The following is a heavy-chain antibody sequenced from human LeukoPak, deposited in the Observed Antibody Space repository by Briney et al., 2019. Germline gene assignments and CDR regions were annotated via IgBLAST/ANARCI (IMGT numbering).Heavy chain of an antibody. J-gene: IGHJ4*02. Sequence: PGASLQISCKGSGSIFTSYWIGWVRPLPGKGLEWMGIIYPGDSDTRYSPSFQGQVTISADKSISTAYLQWSSLKASDTAMYYCARLNGAYSGYGPVDYWGQGTLVTVSS. D-gene: IGHD5-12*01. CDR1: GSIFTSYW. V-gene: IGHV5-51*01. CDR3: ARLNGAYSGYGPVDY. CDR2: IYPGDSDT.